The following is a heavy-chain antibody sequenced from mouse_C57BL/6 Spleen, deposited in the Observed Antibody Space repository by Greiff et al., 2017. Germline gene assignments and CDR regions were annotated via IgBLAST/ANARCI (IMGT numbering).Heavy chain of an antibody. J-gene: IGHJ2*01. CDR2: IDPSDSYT. CDR1: GYTFTSYW. D-gene: IGHD2-4*01. CDR3: ARRKVYYDYDYAGGFDY. Sequence: QVQLQQPGAELVKPGASVKLSCKASGYTFTSYWMQWVKQRPGQGLEWIGEIDPSDSYTNYNQKFKGKATLTVDTSSSTAYMQLSSLTSEDSAVYYCARRKVYYDYDYAGGFDYWGQGTTLTVSS. V-gene: IGHV1-50*01.